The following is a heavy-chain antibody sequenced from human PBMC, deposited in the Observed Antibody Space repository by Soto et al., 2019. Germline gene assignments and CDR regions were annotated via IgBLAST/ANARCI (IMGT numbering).Heavy chain of an antibody. CDR3: ARGGVVVVAATGQDYYMDV. CDR1: GYTFTSYD. J-gene: IGHJ6*03. CDR2: MNPNSGNT. Sequence: GASVKVSCKASGYTFTSYDINWVRQATGQGLEWMGWMNPNSGNTGYAQKFQGRVTMTRNTSISTAYMELSSLRSEDTAVYYCARGGVVVVAATGQDYYMDVWGKGTTVTVSS. V-gene: IGHV1-8*01. D-gene: IGHD2-15*01.